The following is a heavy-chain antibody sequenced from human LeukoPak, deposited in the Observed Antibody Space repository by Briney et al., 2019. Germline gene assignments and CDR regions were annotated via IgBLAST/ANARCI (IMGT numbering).Heavy chain of an antibody. Sequence: PSETLSLTCAVYGGAFSGYYWTWIRQPPGKGLEWIGEINHSRSTNYNPSLKSRVTISVDTSKNQFSLKLSSVTAADTAVYYCARTAFDIWGQGTMVTVSS. CDR1: GGAFSGYY. J-gene: IGHJ3*02. CDR3: ARTAFDI. CDR2: INHSRST. V-gene: IGHV4-34*01.